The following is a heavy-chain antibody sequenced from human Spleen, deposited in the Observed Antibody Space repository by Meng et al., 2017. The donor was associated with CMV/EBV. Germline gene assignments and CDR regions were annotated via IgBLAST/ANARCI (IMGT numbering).Heavy chain of an antibody. D-gene: IGHD3/OR15-3a*01. V-gene: IGHV4-39*07. Sequence: SGSDISRSSDYWSWIRQPPGKGLEWIGGIYYSGSTYYKSSLKSRLTISADTSRNQFSLKLTSVTAADTAVYYCARDRAWTGYPNWFDPWGQGTLVTVSS. CDR1: GSDISRSSDY. CDR2: IYYSGST. CDR3: ARDRAWTGYPNWFDP. J-gene: IGHJ5*02.